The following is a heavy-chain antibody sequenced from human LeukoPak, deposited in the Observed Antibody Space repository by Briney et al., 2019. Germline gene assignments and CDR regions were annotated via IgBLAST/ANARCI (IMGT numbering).Heavy chain of an antibody. CDR2: ISGSGTTT. V-gene: IGHV3-23*01. Sequence: GGSLRLSCAASGFMFTDHALSWVRQAPGKGLEWVSSISGSGTTTYYAESVRGRFAISRDNSKNTVYLQMNSLRADDTALYYCARVLTLWFGALDYWGQGRMVSV. CDR3: ARVLTLWFGALDY. J-gene: IGHJ4*02. D-gene: IGHD3-10*01. CDR1: GFMFTDHA.